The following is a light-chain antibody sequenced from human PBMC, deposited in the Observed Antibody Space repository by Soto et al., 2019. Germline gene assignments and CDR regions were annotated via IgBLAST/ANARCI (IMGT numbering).Light chain of an antibody. Sequence: EIVLTQSPTTLSLSPGYISTLSCMASQSVSRYLAWYKQKPGQAPRILIYDASNRATGIPARFSGSGSGTEFTLTISSLEPEDFEVYYCHQRSNWPPTFGQGTKVDIK. CDR1: QSVSRY. CDR2: DAS. J-gene: IGKJ1*01. CDR3: HQRSNWPPT. V-gene: IGKV3-11*01.